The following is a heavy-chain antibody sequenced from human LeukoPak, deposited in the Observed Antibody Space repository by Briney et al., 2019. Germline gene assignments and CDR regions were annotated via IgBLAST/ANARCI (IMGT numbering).Heavy chain of an antibody. CDR3: AKDMVRGVIYAFDI. Sequence: GGSLRLSCAASGFTFSSYSMNWVRQAPGKGLEWVSSISGSSSYIYYADSVKGRFTISRDNAKNSLYLQMNSLRAEDTAFYCAKDMVRGVIYAFDIWGQGTMVTVSS. D-gene: IGHD3-10*01. CDR2: ISGSSSYI. J-gene: IGHJ3*02. CDR1: GFTFSSYS. V-gene: IGHV3-21*04.